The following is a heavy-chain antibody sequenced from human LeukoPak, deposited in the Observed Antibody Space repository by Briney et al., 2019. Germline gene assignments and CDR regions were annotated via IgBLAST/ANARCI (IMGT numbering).Heavy chain of an antibody. CDR3: ARREGLAVWYFDL. J-gene: IGHJ2*01. CDR2: IYPGDSDT. D-gene: IGHD6-19*01. Sequence: GESLKISCKGSEYSFTSYWIGWVRQMPGKGLEWMGIIYPGDSDTRYSPSFQGQVTISADKSISTAYLQWSSLKASDTAMYYCARREGLAVWYFDLWGRGTLVTVSS. V-gene: IGHV5-51*01. CDR1: EYSFTSYW.